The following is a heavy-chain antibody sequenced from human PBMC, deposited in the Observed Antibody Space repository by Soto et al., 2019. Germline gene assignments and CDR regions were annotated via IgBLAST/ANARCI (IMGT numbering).Heavy chain of an antibody. CDR2: TYLRSKWYN. CDR1: GDSVSSNTAS. CDR3: AKGDNLGPKTGYAFDP. V-gene: IGHV6-1*01. J-gene: IGHJ5*02. Sequence: HTISLTCASSGDSVSSNTASWNWIRQSPSRGLEWLGRTYLRSKWYNDYAVSVKSRIIINQDTSNNQLSLQLNSVTTEDTAVYFCAKGDNLGPKTGYAFDPWGQG. D-gene: IGHD5-12*01.